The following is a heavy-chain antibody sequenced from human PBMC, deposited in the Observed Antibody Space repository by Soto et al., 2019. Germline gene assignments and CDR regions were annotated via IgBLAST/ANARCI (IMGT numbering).Heavy chain of an antibody. CDR1: GFTFSNAW. CDR2: IKSKTDGGTT. V-gene: IGHV3-15*01. J-gene: IGHJ6*02. Sequence: GGSLRLSCAASGFTFSNAWMSWVRQAPGKGLEWVGRIKSKTDGGTTDYAAPVKGRFTISRDDSKNTLYLQMNSLKTEDTAVYYCTTARYSSSWYRGYYYYGMDVWGQGTTVTVS. D-gene: IGHD6-13*01. CDR3: TTARYSSSWYRGYYYYGMDV.